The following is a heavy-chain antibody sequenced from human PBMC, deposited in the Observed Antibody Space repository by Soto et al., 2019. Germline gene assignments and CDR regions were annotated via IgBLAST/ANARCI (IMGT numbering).Heavy chain of an antibody. CDR1: GGSISSYY. Sequence: SETLSLTCTVSGGSISSYYWSWIRQPPGKGLEWIGYIYYSGSTNYNPSLKSRVTISVDTSKNQFSLKLSSVTAADTAVYYCARDIAGSWFDPWGQGTMVTVYS. CDR3: ARDIAGSWFDP. CDR2: IYYSGST. J-gene: IGHJ5*02. V-gene: IGHV4-59*01. D-gene: IGHD1-26*01.